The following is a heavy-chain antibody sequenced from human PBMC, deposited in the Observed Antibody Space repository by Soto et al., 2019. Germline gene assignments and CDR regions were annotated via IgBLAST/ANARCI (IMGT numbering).Heavy chain of an antibody. CDR1: GGTFSSYT. V-gene: IGHV1-69*08. CDR3: ARERGGLYGSGSYLWFDP. J-gene: IGHJ5*02. Sequence: QVQLVQSGAEVKKPGSSVKVSCKASGGTFSSYTISWVQQAPGQGLEWMGRIIPILGIANYAQKFQGRVTITADKSTSTAYMELSSLRSEDTAVYYCARERGGLYGSGSYLWFDPWGQGTLVTVSS. CDR2: IIPILGIA. D-gene: IGHD3-10*01.